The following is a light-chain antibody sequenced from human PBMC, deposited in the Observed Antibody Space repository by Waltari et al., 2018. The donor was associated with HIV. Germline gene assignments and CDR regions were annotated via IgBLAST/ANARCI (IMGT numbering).Light chain of an antibody. CDR3: QQYRGT. V-gene: IGKV3-15*01. J-gene: IGKJ1*01. CDR1: QSVSSN. CDR2: GAS. Sequence: EIVMTQSPATLSVSLGERATLSCRASQSVSSNLAWFQQKPGQAPRLLIYGASTRATGVPARFSGSGSGTEFTLTISSLQSEDFAVYYCQQYRGTFGQGTKVEIK.